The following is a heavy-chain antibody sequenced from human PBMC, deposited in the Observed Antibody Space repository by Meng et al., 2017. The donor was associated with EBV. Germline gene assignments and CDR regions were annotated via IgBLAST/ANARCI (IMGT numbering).Heavy chain of an antibody. CDR1: XDSFSSFFY. CDR3: ARPFPSWQSPRLDPLGP. V-gene: IGHV4-39*01. CDR2: VNYTGST. Sequence: QLHLLEPGPGQVKPSXXXXLTXXVXXDSFSSFFYWGWIRRPPGRGLEWIGSVNYTGSTYYSPSLKSRVTVTVDTSKNQFSLRLTSVTAADTAVYYCARPFPSWQSPRLDPLGPWGQGTLVTVSS. J-gene: IGHJ5*02. D-gene: IGHD6-19*01.